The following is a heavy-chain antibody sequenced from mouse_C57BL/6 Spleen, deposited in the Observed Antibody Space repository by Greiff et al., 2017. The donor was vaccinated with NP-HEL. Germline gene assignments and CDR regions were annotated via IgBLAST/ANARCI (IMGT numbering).Heavy chain of an antibody. D-gene: IGHD1-1*01. CDR3: ARRDYYGSSHFDY. CDR1: GYTFTSYW. J-gene: IGHJ2*01. V-gene: IGHV1-55*01. Sequence: QVQLKQPGAELVKPGASVKMSCKASGYTFTSYWITWVKQRPGQGLEWIGDIYPGSGSTNYNEKFKSKATLTVDTSSSTAYMQLSSLTSEDSAVYYCARRDYYGSSHFDYWGQGTTLTVSS. CDR2: IYPGSGST.